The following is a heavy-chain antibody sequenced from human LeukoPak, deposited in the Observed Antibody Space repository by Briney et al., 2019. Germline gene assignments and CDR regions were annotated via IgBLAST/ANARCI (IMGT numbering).Heavy chain of an antibody. CDR2: ISDSAGGT. J-gene: IGHJ4*02. CDR1: GITLSNYG. CDR3: AKRGVVIRVILVGFHKEAYYFDA. V-gene: IGHV3-23*01. Sequence: GGSLRLSCAVSGITLSNYGMSWVRQAPGKGLEWVAGISDSAGGTNYADSVKGRFTISRDNRKNTLYLQMNSLRADDTAVYFCAKRGVVIRVILVGFHKEAYYFDAWGQGALVTVSP. D-gene: IGHD3-22*01.